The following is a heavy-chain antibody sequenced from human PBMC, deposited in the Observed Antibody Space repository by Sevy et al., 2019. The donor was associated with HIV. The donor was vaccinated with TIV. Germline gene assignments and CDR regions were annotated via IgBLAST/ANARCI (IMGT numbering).Heavy chain of an antibody. CDR3: ARGGETPRGFDP. D-gene: IGHD3-16*01. J-gene: IGHJ5*02. CDR2: IYHSGYT. CDR1: GGSISSVNW. Sequence: SETLSLTCAVSGGSISSVNWWHWVRQPPGKGLGWIGEIYHSGYTNYNPSLKSRVTISVDNSKNQFSLKLSFVTAADTAVYYCARGGETPRGFDPWGQGSLVTVSS. V-gene: IGHV4-4*02.